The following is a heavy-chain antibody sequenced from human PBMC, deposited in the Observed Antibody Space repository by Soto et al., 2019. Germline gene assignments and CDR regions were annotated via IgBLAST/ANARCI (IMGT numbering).Heavy chain of an antibody. CDR1: GFTFSSYS. CDR3: ARDQPGYSYGYGLGY. CDR2: ISSSSSYI. J-gene: IGHJ4*02. V-gene: IGHV3-21*01. D-gene: IGHD5-18*01. Sequence: EVQLVESGGGLVKPGGSLRLSCAASGFTFSSYSMNWVRQAPGKGLEWVSSISSSSSYIYYADSVKGRFTISRDNAKNSLYLQMNSLRAEDTAVYYCARDQPGYSYGYGLGYWCQGTLLTVSS.